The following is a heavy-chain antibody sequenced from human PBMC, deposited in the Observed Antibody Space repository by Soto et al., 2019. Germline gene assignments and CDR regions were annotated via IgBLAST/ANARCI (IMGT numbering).Heavy chain of an antibody. CDR3: AGPLGYCAGGTCYPGNF. Sequence: EVQLVESGGGLVQPGGSLRLSCAASGFTFSTYRMNWVRQAPGKGLEWVSYITRSSGTIYYAASVEGRFTISRDDAKNSLFLQMDSLRDEDKAVYYCAGPLGYCAGGTCYPGNFWGQGTLVTVSS. D-gene: IGHD2-15*01. CDR2: ITRSSGTI. V-gene: IGHV3-48*02. J-gene: IGHJ4*02. CDR1: GFTFSTYR.